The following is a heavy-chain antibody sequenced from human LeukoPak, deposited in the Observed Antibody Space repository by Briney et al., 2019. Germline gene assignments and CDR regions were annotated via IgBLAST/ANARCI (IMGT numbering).Heavy chain of an antibody. CDR1: GFTFSSYD. CDR3: ARVRKYSGYYSWYFDL. J-gene: IGHJ2*01. Sequence: GGSLRLSCAASGFTFSSYDMHWVRHATGKGLEWVSAIGTAGDTYYPGSVKGRFTISRENAKNSLYLQMNSLRAGDTAVYYCARVRKYSGYYSWYFDLWGRGTLVTVSS. CDR2: IGTAGDT. V-gene: IGHV3-13*01. D-gene: IGHD5-12*01.